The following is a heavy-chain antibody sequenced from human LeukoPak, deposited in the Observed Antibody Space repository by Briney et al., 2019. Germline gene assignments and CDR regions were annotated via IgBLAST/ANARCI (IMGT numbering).Heavy chain of an antibody. J-gene: IGHJ4*02. CDR3: ARVGPGSGSYSFDY. V-gene: IGHV1-18*01. D-gene: IGHD3-10*01. Sequence: ASVKVSCKASGYTFTSYGISWVRQAPGQGLEWMGWISAYNGNTNYAQKLQGRVTMTTDTSTSTAYMELRSLRSDDTAVYYFARVGPGSGSYSFDYWGQGTLVTVSS. CDR2: ISAYNGNT. CDR1: GYTFTSYG.